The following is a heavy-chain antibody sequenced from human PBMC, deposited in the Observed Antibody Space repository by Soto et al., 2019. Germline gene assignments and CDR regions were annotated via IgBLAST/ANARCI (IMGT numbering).Heavy chain of an antibody. CDR2: ISAYNGNT. CDR3: ARESSSSWEDY. CDR1: GYTFTSYG. Sequence: QVQLVQSGAEVKKPGASVKVSCKASGYTFTSYGISWVRQAPGQGLEWMGWISAYNGNTNYAQKLQGRVTMTTDTSASTAAMELRSLRSDDTAMYYRARESSSSWEDYWGQGTLVTVSS. V-gene: IGHV1-18*01. J-gene: IGHJ4*02. D-gene: IGHD6-13*01.